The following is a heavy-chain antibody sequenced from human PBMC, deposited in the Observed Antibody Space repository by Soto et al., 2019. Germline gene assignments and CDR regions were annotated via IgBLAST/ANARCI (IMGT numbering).Heavy chain of an antibody. Sequence: QVQLVQSGAEVKKPGSSVKVSCKASGGTFSSYAISWVRQAPGQGLEWMGGIIPIFGTANYAQKFQGRVTITADESTSTAYMELSSLRSEDTAVYYCARVGYNCNYYYYYGMDVWGQGTTVTVSS. V-gene: IGHV1-69*12. CDR3: ARVGYNCNYYYYYGMDV. D-gene: IGHD1-20*01. CDR1: GGTFSSYA. CDR2: IIPIFGTA. J-gene: IGHJ6*02.